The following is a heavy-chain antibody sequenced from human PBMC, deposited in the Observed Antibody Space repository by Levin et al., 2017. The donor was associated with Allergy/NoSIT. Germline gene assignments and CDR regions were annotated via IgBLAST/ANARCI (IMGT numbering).Heavy chain of an antibody. D-gene: IGHD3-22*01. Sequence: GESLKISCAASGFTFSSYAMSWVRQAPGKGLEWVSAISGSGGSTYYADSVKGRFTISRDNSKNTLYLQMNSLRAEDTAVYYCAKDQMGGYYYDSSGYSWGQGTMVTVSS. J-gene: IGHJ3*01. CDR3: AKDQMGGYYYDSSGYS. CDR2: ISGSGGST. V-gene: IGHV3-23*01. CDR1: GFTFSSYA.